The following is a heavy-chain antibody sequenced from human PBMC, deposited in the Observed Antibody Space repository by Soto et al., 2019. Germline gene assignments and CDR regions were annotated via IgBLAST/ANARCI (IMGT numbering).Heavy chain of an antibody. D-gene: IGHD2-15*01. J-gene: IGHJ5*02. CDR2: IYPGDSDT. Sequence: PGESLKISCKGSGYSFTSYWIGWVRQMPGKGLEWMGIIYPGDSDTRYSPSFQGQVTISADKSISTAYLQWSSLKASDTAMYYCARGVVVVAPLLNWFDPWGQGTLVTFSS. CDR1: GYSFTSYW. CDR3: ARGVVVVAPLLNWFDP. V-gene: IGHV5-51*01.